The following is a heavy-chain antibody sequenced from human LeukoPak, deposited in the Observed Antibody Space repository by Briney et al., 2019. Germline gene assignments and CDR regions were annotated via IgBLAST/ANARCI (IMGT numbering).Heavy chain of an antibody. J-gene: IGHJ4*02. CDR1: GGTFSSYA. V-gene: IGHV1-69*01. D-gene: IGHD3-10*01. CDR3: AKHLWRDLVWVGEGYCIGS. Sequence: ASVKVSCKASGGTFSSYAISWVRQAPGQGLEWMGGIIPIFGTANYAQKFQGRVTITADESTSTAYMELSSLRVEDTAVYYCAKHLWRDLVWVGEGYCIGSWGQGTLVTVSS. CDR2: IIPIFGTA.